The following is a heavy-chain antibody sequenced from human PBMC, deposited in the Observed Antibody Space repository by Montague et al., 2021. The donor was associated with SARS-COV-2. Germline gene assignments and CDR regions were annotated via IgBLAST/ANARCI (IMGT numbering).Heavy chain of an antibody. CDR1: GDSVSSNSAA. Sequence: CAISGDSVSSNSAAWNWIRQSPSRGLEWLGRTYHRSKWYNDYAVSVKSRITINPDTSKNQFSLQLNSVTPEDTAVYYCARDTRIQLWFDRDYYYGMDVWGRGTTVTVSS. CDR3: ARDTRIQLWFDRDYYYGMDV. J-gene: IGHJ6*02. CDR2: TYHRSKWYN. V-gene: IGHV6-1*01. D-gene: IGHD5-18*01.